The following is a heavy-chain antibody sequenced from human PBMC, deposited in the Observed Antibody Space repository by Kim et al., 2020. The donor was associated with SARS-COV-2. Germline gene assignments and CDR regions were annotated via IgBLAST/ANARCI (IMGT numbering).Heavy chain of an antibody. CDR3: AAPLVGATQGDY. CDR1: GGTFSSYA. V-gene: IGHV1-69*04. CDR2: IIPILGIA. D-gene: IGHD1-26*01. J-gene: IGHJ4*02. Sequence: SVKVSCKASGGTFSSYAISWVRQAPGQGLEWMGRIIPILGIANYAQKFQGRVTITADKSTSTAYMELSSLRSEDTAVYYCAAPLVGATQGDYWGQGTLVTVSS.